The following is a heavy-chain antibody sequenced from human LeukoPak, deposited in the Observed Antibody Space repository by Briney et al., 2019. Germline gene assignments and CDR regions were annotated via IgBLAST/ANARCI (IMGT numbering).Heavy chain of an antibody. V-gene: IGHV3-48*02. Sequence: PGGSLRLSCAASGFTFSSYSMNWVRQAPGKGLEWVSYISSSSSTIYYADSVKGRFTISRNNAKNSLYLQMNSLRDEDTAVYYCARDLQVGYSSGWYHWGQGTLVTVSS. CDR2: ISSSSSTI. CDR3: ARDLQVGYSSGWYH. D-gene: IGHD6-19*01. CDR1: GFTFSSYS. J-gene: IGHJ4*02.